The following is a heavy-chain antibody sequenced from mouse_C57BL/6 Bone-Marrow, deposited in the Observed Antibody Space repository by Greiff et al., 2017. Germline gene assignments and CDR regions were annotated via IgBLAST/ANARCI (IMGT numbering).Heavy chain of an antibody. CDR1: GFSLTSYG. J-gene: IGHJ4*01. V-gene: IGHV2-5*01. Sequence: VMLVESGPGLVQPSQSLSITCTVSGFSLTSYGVHWVRPSPGKGLEWLGVIWRGGSTDYNAAFMSRLSITKDNSKSKVFFKMNSQQADDTAIYYCAKKALYGSSGGDYAMDYWGQGTSVTVSS. CDR2: IWRGGST. D-gene: IGHD1-1*01. CDR3: AKKALYGSSGGDYAMDY.